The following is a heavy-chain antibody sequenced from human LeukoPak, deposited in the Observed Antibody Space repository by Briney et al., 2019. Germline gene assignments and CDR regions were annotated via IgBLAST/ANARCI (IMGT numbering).Heavy chain of an antibody. D-gene: IGHD3-3*01. J-gene: IGHJ3*02. CDR3: ARQGVVISLRAFDI. CDR1: GGSISSGGYY. Sequence: SETLSRTCTVSGGSISSGGYYWSWIRQHPGKGLEWIGYIYYSGSTYYNPSLKSRVTISVDTSKNQFSLKLSSVPAADTAVYYCARQGVVISLRAFDIWGQGTMVTVSS. V-gene: IGHV4-31*03. CDR2: IYYSGST.